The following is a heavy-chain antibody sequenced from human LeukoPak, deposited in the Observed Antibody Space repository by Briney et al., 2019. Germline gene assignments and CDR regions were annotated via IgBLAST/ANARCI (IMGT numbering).Heavy chain of an antibody. D-gene: IGHD6-13*01. CDR2: IYYSGRT. Sequence: PSETLSLTCTVSGGSISSSSFYWGWIRQPPGKGLEWIGSIYYSGRTYNTPSLKSRVTISVDMSKNQFSLKLSSVTAADTAVYYCARLYSSSWTLYYFDYWGQGTLVTVSS. CDR3: ARLYSSSWTLYYFDY. CDR1: GGSISSSSFY. V-gene: IGHV4-39*01. J-gene: IGHJ4*02.